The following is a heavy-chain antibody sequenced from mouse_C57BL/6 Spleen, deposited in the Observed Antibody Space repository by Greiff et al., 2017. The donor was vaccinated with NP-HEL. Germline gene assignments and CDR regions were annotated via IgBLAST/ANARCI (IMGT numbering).Heavy chain of an antibody. CDR3: ARDWDGGDYFDY. Sequence: QVQLQQPGAELVRPGSSVKLSCKASGYTFTSYWMDWVKQRPGQGLEWIGNIYPSDSETHYNQKFKDKATLTVDKSSSTAYMQLSSLTSEDSAVYYWARDWDGGDYFDYWGQGTTLTVSS. D-gene: IGHD4-1*01. CDR2: IYPSDSET. J-gene: IGHJ2*01. V-gene: IGHV1-61*01. CDR1: GYTFTSYW.